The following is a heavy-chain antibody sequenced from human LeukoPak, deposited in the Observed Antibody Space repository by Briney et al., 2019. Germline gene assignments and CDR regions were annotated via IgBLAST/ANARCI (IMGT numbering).Heavy chain of an antibody. J-gene: IGHJ4*02. V-gene: IGHV3-23*01. CDR2: ISASGGNT. CDR3: AKLYGSSRNLDY. CDR1: GSSFSSYA. Sequence: GGSLRLSCAASGSSFSSYAMSWVRQAPGKGLEWVSTISASGGNTYYADSVKGRFTISRDTSKNTLYLQMNSLRAEDTAVYYCAKLYGSSRNLDYWGQGTLVTVSS. D-gene: IGHD1-14*01.